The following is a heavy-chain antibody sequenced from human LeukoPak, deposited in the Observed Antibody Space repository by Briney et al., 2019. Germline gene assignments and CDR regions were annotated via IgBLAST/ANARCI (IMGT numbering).Heavy chain of an antibody. CDR2: VRGSAGNI. D-gene: IGHD1-26*01. V-gene: IGHV3-23*01. Sequence: GGSLRLSCAASGFTFSTYAMSWVRQAPGKGLEWVSTVRGSAGNIYYADSVKGRFTISRDNSKNTVYLQMSSLSPEDTAVYYCAKYGVVGAGYFDYWGQGTLVTVSS. CDR1: GFTFSTYA. CDR3: AKYGVVGAGYFDY. J-gene: IGHJ4*02.